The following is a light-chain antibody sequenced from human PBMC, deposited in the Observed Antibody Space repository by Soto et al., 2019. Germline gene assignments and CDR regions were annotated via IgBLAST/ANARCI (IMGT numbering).Light chain of an antibody. CDR2: DAS. Sequence: EIVLTQSPATLSLSPGERVTLSCRASQSFASYLAWYQQKPGQAPRLLIYDASKRATGIPARFSGRGSGTEFTLTISSREPEDFAVYYCQQRSNWPPVITFGQGTRLEIK. V-gene: IGKV3-11*01. CDR3: QQRSNWPPVIT. J-gene: IGKJ5*01. CDR1: QSFASY.